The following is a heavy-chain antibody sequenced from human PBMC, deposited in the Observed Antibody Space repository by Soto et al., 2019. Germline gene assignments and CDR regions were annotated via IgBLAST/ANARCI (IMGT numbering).Heavy chain of an antibody. D-gene: IGHD2-15*01. J-gene: IGHJ6*02. CDR1: GYTFTSYY. Sequence: ASVKVSCKASGYTFTSYYMHWVRQAPGQGLEWMGIINPSGGSTSYAQKFQGRVTMTRDTSTSTVYMELSSLRSEDTAVYYCARSGYCICGSCYGDRAMDVWGQGTTVTVSS. CDR3: ARSGYCICGSCYGDRAMDV. V-gene: IGHV1-46*03. CDR2: INPSGGST.